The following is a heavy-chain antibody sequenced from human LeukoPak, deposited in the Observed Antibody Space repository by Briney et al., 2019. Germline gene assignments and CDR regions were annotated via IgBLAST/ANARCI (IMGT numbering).Heavy chain of an antibody. D-gene: IGHD1-26*01. V-gene: IGHV3-74*01. CDR3: AKDSQEGATFFDAFDI. Sequence: GGSLRLSCSASGFTLSNHWMHWVRQAPGKGLVRVSRINTDGSSTNYADSVKGRFTISRDNSKNTLYLQMNSLRAEDTAVYYCAKDSQEGATFFDAFDIWGQGTMVTVSS. CDR1: GFTLSNHW. CDR2: INTDGSST. J-gene: IGHJ3*02.